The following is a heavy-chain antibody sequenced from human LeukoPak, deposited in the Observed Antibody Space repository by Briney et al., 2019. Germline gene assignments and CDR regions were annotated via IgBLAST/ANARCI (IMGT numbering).Heavy chain of an antibody. CDR2: ISSSSSYI. CDR1: GFTFSSYA. V-gene: IGHV3-21*01. D-gene: IGHD6-19*01. CDR3: ARNIAVAGNYFDY. Sequence: PGGSLRLSCAASGFTFSSYAMNWVRQAPGKGLEWVSSISSSSSYIYYADSVKGRFTISRDNAKNSLYLQMNSLRAEDTAVYYCARNIAVAGNYFDYWGQGTLVTVSS. J-gene: IGHJ4*02.